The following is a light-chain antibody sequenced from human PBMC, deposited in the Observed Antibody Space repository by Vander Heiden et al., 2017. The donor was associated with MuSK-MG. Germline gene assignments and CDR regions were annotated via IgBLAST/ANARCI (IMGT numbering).Light chain of an antibody. CDR2: GAS. Sequence: EIVMTQSPATLSVSPGERATLSCRASQSVNSKLAWYQQKPGQAPRLLMDGASTRATGIPARFSGSGYGTEFTLTISSRQSEDFALYYCQQDNNWPPWTFGQGTKVEIK. J-gene: IGKJ1*01. CDR3: QQDNNWPPWT. V-gene: IGKV3-15*01. CDR1: QSVNSK.